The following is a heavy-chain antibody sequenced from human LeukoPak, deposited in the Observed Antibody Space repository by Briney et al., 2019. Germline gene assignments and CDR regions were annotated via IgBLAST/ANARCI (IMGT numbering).Heavy chain of an antibody. CDR3: AARGISWYFDL. CDR2: IYHSGST. J-gene: IGHJ2*01. V-gene: IGHV4-38-2*01. CDR1: GYSITSGYY. Sequence: PSETLSLTCAVSGYSITSGYYWGWIRPPPGKGLEWIGSIYHSGSTYYNPSLKSRVTISVDTSKNQFSLKLTSVTAADTAVYYCAARGISWYFDLWGRGTLVTVSS. D-gene: IGHD3-16*01.